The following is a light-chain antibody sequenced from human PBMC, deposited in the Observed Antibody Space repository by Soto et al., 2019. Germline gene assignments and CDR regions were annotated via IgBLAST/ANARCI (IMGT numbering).Light chain of an antibody. J-gene: IGLJ3*02. CDR3: AAWDDPLSGRVV. Sequence: QSVLTQPPSASGTPGQRVTISCSGSSSNIGSNVVNWYQQLPGTAPKLLIYNNGHRPSGVPDRFSGSKSGTSASLAISGLLSEDEAEYYCAAWDDPLSGRVVFGGGTKLTVL. CDR1: SSNIGSNV. CDR2: NNG. V-gene: IGLV1-44*01.